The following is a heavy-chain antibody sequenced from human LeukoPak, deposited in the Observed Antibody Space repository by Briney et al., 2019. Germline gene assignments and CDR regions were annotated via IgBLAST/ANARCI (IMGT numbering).Heavy chain of an antibody. V-gene: IGHV4-34*01. J-gene: IGHJ4*02. CDR3: ARSPRIITIFGVVTKRAYYFDY. D-gene: IGHD3-3*01. CDR2: INHSGST. Sequence: PSETLSLTCTVSGGSISSYYWSWIRQPPGKGLEWIGEINHSGSTNYNPSLKSRVTISVDTSKNQFSLKLSSVTAADTAVYYCARSPRIITIFGVVTKRAYYFDYWGQGTLVTVSS. CDR1: GGSISSYY.